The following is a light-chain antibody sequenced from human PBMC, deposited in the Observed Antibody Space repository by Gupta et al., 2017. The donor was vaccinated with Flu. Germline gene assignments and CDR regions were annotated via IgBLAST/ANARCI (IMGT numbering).Light chain of an antibody. V-gene: IGKV1-12*01. CDR3: QRTDNFPWT. CDR1: QGISAW. Sequence: PCSVAASVGDTVTITCRASQGISAWLAWYQQKPGKAPKLLMSAASSLESGVPTRFSGSGSGTDFTLTISRLQPEDFATYYCQRTDNFPWTFGQGTKVEIK. J-gene: IGKJ1*01. CDR2: AAS.